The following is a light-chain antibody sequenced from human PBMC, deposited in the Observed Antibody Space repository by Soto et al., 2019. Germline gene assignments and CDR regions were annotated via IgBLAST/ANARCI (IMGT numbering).Light chain of an antibody. Sequence: DIQMTQSPSTLSASVGDRVTITCRASQSISSWLAWYQQKPGKAPKLLIYDASSLESGVSSRFSGSGSVTEFTLTFFSLHFDDFSTYYCQQYNSYPYTFGQGTRLEIK. CDR1: QSISSW. V-gene: IGKV1-5*01. J-gene: IGKJ5*01. CDR2: DAS. CDR3: QQYNSYPYT.